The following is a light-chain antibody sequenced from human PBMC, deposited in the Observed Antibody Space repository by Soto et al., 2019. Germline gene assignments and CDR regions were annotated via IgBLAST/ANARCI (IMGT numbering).Light chain of an antibody. V-gene: IGLV2-14*01. CDR3: SSYTSSSSLV. Sequence: QSALTQPASVSGSPGQSITISCTGTSRDVGGYNYVSWYQQHPGKAPKLMIYDVSNRPSGVSIRFSGSKSGNTASLTISGLQAEDEADYYCSSYTSSSSLVFGGGTKLTVL. J-gene: IGLJ2*01. CDR1: SRDVGGYNY. CDR2: DVS.